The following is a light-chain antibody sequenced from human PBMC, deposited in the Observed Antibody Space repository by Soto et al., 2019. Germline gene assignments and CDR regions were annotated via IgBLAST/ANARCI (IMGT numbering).Light chain of an antibody. Sequence: SSELIQPPSVSVSPGQTATITCSGNALPKQFAYWFQQKPGRAPVLVIFKDTERPSGIPDRFSGSSSGTTVTLTISGVQAEDEADYYCQSADSGGIEVFGGGTKLTVL. CDR2: KDT. J-gene: IGLJ2*01. CDR1: ALPKQF. CDR3: QSADSGGIEV. V-gene: IGLV3-25*01.